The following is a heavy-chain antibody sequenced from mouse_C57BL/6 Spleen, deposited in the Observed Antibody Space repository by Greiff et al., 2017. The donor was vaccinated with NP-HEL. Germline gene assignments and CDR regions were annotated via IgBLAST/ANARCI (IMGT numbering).Heavy chain of an antibody. V-gene: IGHV5-17*01. Sequence: EVQRVESGGGLVKPGGSLKLSCAASGFTFSDYGMHWVRQAPEKGLEWVAYISSGSSTIYYADTVKGRFTISRDNAKNTLFLQMTSLRSEDTAMYYCASGDYVRAYAMDYWGQGTSVTVSS. D-gene: IGHD2-4*01. CDR2: ISSGSSTI. CDR1: GFTFSDYG. CDR3: ASGDYVRAYAMDY. J-gene: IGHJ4*01.